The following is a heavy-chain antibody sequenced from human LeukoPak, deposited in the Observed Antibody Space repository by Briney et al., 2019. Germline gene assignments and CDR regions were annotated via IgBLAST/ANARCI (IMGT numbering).Heavy chain of an antibody. V-gene: IGHV1-3*01. CDR3: ARLEFGSGPFYGMDV. D-gene: IGHD3-10*01. CDR2: INAGNGNT. J-gene: IGHJ6*04. CDR1: GYTFTSYA. Sequence: ASVKVSCKASGYTFTSYAMHWVRQAPGQRLEWMGWINAGNGNTKYSQKFRGRVTITRDTSASTAYMELSSLRSEDTAVYYCARLEFGSGPFYGMDVWGKGTTVTVSS.